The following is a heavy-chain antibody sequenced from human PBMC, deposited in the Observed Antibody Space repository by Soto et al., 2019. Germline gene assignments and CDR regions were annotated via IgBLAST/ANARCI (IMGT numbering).Heavy chain of an antibody. CDR1: GFTFSSYG. J-gene: IGHJ5*01. CDR2: IWYDGSNK. Sequence: QVQLVESGGGVVQPGRSLRLSCAASGFTFSSYGMHWVRQDPGKGLEWVAVIWYDGSNKYYADSVTGRFTISRDNSKNNLYLQMNSLRAEDTGVYYCARDGLALGQGTLGTVSS. CDR3: ARDGLA. V-gene: IGHV3-33*01.